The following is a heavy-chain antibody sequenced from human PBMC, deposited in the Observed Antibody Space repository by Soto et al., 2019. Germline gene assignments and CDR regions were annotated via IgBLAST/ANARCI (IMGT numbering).Heavy chain of an antibody. CDR1: VFTFRSFT. CDR3: TRDSSRESSDRGWFEP. CDR2: ISSNSAYI. V-gene: IGHV3-21*01. D-gene: IGHD6-25*01. Sequence: VVSLRLSCASSVFTFRSFTMNWVRHSPGKGLEWVSTISSNSAYIYYTDALRGRFTISRDNAKNSLHLQMNSLRAEDTAVYYCTRDSSRESSDRGWFEPWGPGTLVKVSS. J-gene: IGHJ5*02.